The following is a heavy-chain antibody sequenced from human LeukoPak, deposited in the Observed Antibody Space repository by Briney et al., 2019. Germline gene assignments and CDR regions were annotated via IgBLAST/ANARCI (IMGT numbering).Heavy chain of an antibody. Sequence: GASVKVSCKASGYTFIAYYIHWVRQAPGQGLEWMGWINPNSGGTNYAQKFQGRVTMTRDTSISTAYMELSRLRSDDTAVYFCARRCDTSSYYTYYFDYWGQGTLVTVSS. CDR3: ARRCDTSSYYTYYFDY. CDR2: INPNSGGT. J-gene: IGHJ4*02. V-gene: IGHV1-2*02. D-gene: IGHD3-22*01. CDR1: GYTFIAYY.